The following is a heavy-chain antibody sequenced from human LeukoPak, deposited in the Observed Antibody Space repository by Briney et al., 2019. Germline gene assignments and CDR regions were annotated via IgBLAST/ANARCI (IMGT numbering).Heavy chain of an antibody. CDR2: INPSGGST. D-gene: IGHD4/OR15-4a*01. J-gene: IGHJ5*02. V-gene: IGHV1-46*01. CDR3: ARDHPIGAEGFDP. CDR1: GYTFTSYY. Sequence: GASVKVSCKASGYTFTSYYMHWVRQAPGQGLEWMGIINPSGGSTSYAQKFQGRVTITRDTSTSTVYMELSSLRSEDTAVYYCARDHPIGAEGFDPWGQGTLVTVSS.